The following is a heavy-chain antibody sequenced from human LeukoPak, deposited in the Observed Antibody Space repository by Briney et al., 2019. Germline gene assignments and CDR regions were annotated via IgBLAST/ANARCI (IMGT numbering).Heavy chain of an antibody. CDR3: AIEGYDFWSTYSRTHFDY. Sequence: GGSLRLSCAAYGFSLSNYAMNWVRQAQGKGLEWVSGISGSDTSTYCTDSVRGRLTISRDTSKNTLYLQMKSLRAEDTAEAYCAIEGYDFWSTYSRTHFDYWGQGTLVTVSS. J-gene: IGHJ4*02. D-gene: IGHD3-3*01. CDR2: ISGSDTST. V-gene: IGHV3-23*01. CDR1: GFSLSNYA.